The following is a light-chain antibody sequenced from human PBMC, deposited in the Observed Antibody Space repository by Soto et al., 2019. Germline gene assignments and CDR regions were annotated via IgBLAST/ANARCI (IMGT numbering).Light chain of an antibody. CDR1: SSDVGGFNS. CDR2: DVV. J-gene: IGLJ1*01. CDR3: SSYTSTMANV. V-gene: IGLV2-14*03. Sequence: QSVLTQPASVSGSPGQSITISCTGTSSDVGGFNSVSWYQLRPGTAPKLILYDVVDRPSGVSYRFSGSKSGNTASLTISGLQAAVEADYFCSSYTSTMANVFGSGTRSPS.